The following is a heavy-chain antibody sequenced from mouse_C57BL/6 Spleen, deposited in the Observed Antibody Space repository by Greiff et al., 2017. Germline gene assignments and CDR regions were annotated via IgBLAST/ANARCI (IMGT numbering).Heavy chain of an antibody. CDR3: GLSGENYYGTWFAY. D-gene: IGHD1-1*01. CDR1: GFSLTSYG. CDR2: IWRGGST. V-gene: IGHV2-5*01. J-gene: IGHJ3*01. Sequence: QVQLQQSGPGLVQPSQSLSITCTVSGFSLTSYGVHWVRQSPGKGLEWLGVIWRGGSTDYNAAFMSRLSITKDNSKSQVFFKMNSRQADDTAIYYCGLSGENYYGTWFAYWGQGTLVTVSA.